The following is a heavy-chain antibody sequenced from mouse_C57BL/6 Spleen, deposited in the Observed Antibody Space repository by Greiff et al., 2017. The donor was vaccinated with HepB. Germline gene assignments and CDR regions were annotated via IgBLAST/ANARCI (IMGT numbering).Heavy chain of an antibody. Sequence: VKQSCKASGYTFTSYWMHWVKQRPGQGLEWIGNINPSNGGTNYNEKFKSKATLTVDKSSSTAYMQLSSLTSEDSAVYYCARSELSGYFDYWGQGTTLTVSS. V-gene: IGHV1-53*01. CDR3: ARSELSGYFDY. D-gene: IGHD1-1*02. CDR2: INPSNGGT. J-gene: IGHJ2*01. CDR1: GYTFTSYW.